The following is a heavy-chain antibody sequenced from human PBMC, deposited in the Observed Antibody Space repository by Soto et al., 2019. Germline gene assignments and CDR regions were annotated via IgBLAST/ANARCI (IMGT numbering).Heavy chain of an antibody. CDR1: GYTFTGYY. Sequence: ASVKVSCKASGYTFTGYYMHWVQQAPGQGLEWMGWINPNSGGTNYAQKFQGWVTMTRDTSISTAYMELSRLRSDDTAVYYCARGAIGVVVAGYGMDVWGQGTTVTVSS. CDR2: INPNSGGT. D-gene: IGHD2-15*01. V-gene: IGHV1-2*04. J-gene: IGHJ6*02. CDR3: ARGAIGVVVAGYGMDV.